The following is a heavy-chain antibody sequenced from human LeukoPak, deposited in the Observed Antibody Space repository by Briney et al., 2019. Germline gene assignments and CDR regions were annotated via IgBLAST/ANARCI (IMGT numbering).Heavy chain of an antibody. CDR1: GFTFSSYG. CDR3: AKVASYGSGKFGY. V-gene: IGHV3-30*02. D-gene: IGHD3-10*01. Sequence: GGSLRLSCAAPGFTFSSYGMHWVRQAPGKGLEWVAFIRYDGSNKYYADSVKGRFTISRDNSKNTLYLQMNSLRAEDTAVYYCAKVASYGSGKFGYWGQGTLVTVSS. CDR2: IRYDGSNK. J-gene: IGHJ4*02.